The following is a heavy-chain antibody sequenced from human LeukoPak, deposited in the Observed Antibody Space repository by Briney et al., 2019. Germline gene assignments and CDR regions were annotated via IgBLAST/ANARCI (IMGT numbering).Heavy chain of an antibody. CDR2: ISKNFDT. CDR3: VRSLSGYITARLFDQ. J-gene: IGHJ4*02. D-gene: IGHD5-12*01. V-gene: IGHV3-48*03. Sequence: PGGSLRLSCAVSGFSFSGFEMNWVRQAPGRGLEWVSYISKNFDTHYADYVKGRFTISRDNDRESLYLQMNSLRAEDSGVYYCVRSLSGYITARLFDQWSQGALVTVSS. CDR1: GFSFSGFE.